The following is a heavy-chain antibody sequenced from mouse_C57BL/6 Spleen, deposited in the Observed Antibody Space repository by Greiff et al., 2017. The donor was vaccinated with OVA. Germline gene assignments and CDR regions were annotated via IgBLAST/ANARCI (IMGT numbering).Heavy chain of an antibody. CDR1: GYTFTSYW. J-gene: IGHJ4*01. V-gene: IGHV1-69*01. Sequence: QVQLQQPGAELVMPGASVKLSCKASGYTFTSYWMHWVKQRPGQGLAWIGEIDPSDSYTKYNQKFKGKSTSTVDNSTSTSYMQLSSLTSEDSAVEYCARWGYGVGYAMDYWGQGNSGTVSS. CDR3: ARWGYGVGYAMDY. CDR2: IDPSDSYT. D-gene: IGHD3-1*01.